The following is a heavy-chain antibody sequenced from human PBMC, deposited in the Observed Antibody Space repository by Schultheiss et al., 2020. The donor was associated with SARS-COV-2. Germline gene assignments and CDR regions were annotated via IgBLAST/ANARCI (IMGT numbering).Heavy chain of an antibody. D-gene: IGHD2-2*01. Sequence: ASVKVSCKASGYTFTSYGLSWVRQAPGQGLEWMGWIRAYNGNTNFAQELQGRVTMTTDTSTSTAYMELSSLRSEDTAVYYCATGSSTSFHYMDVWGKGTTVTVSS. CDR1: GYTFTSYG. J-gene: IGHJ6*03. CDR3: ATGSSTSFHYMDV. V-gene: IGHV1-18*01. CDR2: IRAYNGNT.